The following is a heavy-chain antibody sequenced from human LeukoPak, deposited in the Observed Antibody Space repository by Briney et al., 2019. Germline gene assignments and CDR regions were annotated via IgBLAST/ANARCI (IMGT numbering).Heavy chain of an antibody. J-gene: IGHJ3*02. D-gene: IGHD2-15*01. CDR3: ARDRRPGNLLASTAFDI. CDR1: GYTFTGYY. V-gene: IGHV1-2*04. Sequence: ASVQVSCKASGYTFTGYYMHWVRQAPGQGLEWMGWINPNSGGTNYAQKFQGWVTMTRDTSISTAYMELSRLRSDDTAVYYCARDRRPGNLLASTAFDIWGQGTMVTVSS. CDR2: INPNSGGT.